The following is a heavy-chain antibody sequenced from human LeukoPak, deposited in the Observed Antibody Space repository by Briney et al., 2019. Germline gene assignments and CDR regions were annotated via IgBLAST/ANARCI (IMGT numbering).Heavy chain of an antibody. CDR2: IRYDGSIK. Sequence: GGSLRLSCAASGFTFSDYGMHWVRQGPGKGLEWVTFIRYDGSIKYYADSVKGRFTISRDNSKNTVSLQMNSLRVEDTAVYCAKDFIAMSDWEPLGYWGQGILVTVSS. CDR1: GFTFSDYG. CDR3: AKDFIAMSDWEPLGY. J-gene: IGHJ4*02. V-gene: IGHV3-30*02. D-gene: IGHD1-26*01.